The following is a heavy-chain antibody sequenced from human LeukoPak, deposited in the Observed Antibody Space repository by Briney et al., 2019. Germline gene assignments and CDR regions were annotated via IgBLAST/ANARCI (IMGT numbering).Heavy chain of an antibody. CDR3: AKDPGYQPPGYYMDV. CDR2: KGYDERDR. D-gene: IGHD2-2*01. V-gene: IGHV3-30*02. Sequence: GGSLRHSCAASGFTFSSYGMHRGRPAPGKGLGWGAIKGYDERDRRYADSVKGRVTSSRDNSKDTLYLQMNGLRAEDTAVYYCAKDPGYQPPGYYMDVWGKGTTVTVSS. J-gene: IGHJ6*03. CDR1: GFTFSSYG.